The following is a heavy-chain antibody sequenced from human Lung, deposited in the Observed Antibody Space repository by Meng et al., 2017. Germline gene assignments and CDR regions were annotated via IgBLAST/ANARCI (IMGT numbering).Heavy chain of an antibody. J-gene: IGHJ4*02. D-gene: IGHD3-9*01. CDR3: ARDADWVIFDH. Sequence: ERQLVESGGGLGQLGGSLSLSCSASGFTFSSYNMHWVRQTPGEVLVWVSRINTDASITTYADSVKGRFTISRDDAKNTVYLQMNSLRAEDTAVYYCARDADWVIFDHWGQGALVTVSS. V-gene: IGHV3-74*03. CDR2: INTDASIT. CDR1: GFTFSSYN.